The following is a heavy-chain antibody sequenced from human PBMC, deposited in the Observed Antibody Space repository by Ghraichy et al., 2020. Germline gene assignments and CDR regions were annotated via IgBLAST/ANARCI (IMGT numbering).Heavy chain of an antibody. J-gene: IGHJ6*02. D-gene: IGHD3-3*01. V-gene: IGHV1-8*01. CDR2: MNPNSGNT. CDR1: GYTFTSYD. CDR3: AREENDFWSGLYGMDV. Sequence: ASVKVSCKASGYTFTSYDINWVRQATGQGLEWMGWMNPNSGNTGYAQKFQGRVTMTRNTSISTAYMELSSLRSEDTAVYYCAREENDFWSGLYGMDVWGQGTTVTVSS.